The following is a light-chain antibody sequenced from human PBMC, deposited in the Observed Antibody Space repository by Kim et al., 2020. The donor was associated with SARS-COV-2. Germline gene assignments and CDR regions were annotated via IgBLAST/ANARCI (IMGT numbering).Light chain of an antibody. CDR1: SGTIADNY. V-gene: IGLV6-57*03. CDR3: QSYDISNVI. Sequence: GNTDTVPCTRTSGTIADNYLKWYRQRPGSAPTIVIYEDSERPSGVPGRFSGSIDTSSSSASLTISGLKTEDEADYYCQSYDISNVIFGGGTQLTVL. CDR2: EDS. J-gene: IGLJ2*01.